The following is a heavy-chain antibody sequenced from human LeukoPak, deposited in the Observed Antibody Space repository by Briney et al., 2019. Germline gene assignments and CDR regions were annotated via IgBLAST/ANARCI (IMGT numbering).Heavy chain of an antibody. CDR3: ARDQGDPPFDY. CDR1: GFTFSSYA. J-gene: IGHJ4*02. V-gene: IGHV3-30-3*01. CDR2: ISYDGSNK. Sequence: GRSLRLSCAASGFTFSSYAMHWVRQAPGKGLEWVAVISYDGSNKYYADSMKGRFTISRDNSKNTLYLQMNSLRAEDTAVYYCARDQGDPPFDYWGQGTLVTVSS. D-gene: IGHD3-10*01.